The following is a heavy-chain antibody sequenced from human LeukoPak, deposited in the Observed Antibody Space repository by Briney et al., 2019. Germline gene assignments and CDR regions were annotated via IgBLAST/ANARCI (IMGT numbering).Heavy chain of an antibody. CDR2: MNPNSGNT. Sequence: ASVKVSCKASGYTFTSYDINWARQATGQGLEWMGWMNPNSGNTGYAQKFQGRVTITRNTSISTAYMELSSLRSEDTAVYYCARAPRITMVRGVIYWFDPWGQGTLVTVSS. CDR1: GYTFTSYD. CDR3: ARAPRITMVRGVIYWFDP. D-gene: IGHD3-10*01. J-gene: IGHJ5*01. V-gene: IGHV1-8*03.